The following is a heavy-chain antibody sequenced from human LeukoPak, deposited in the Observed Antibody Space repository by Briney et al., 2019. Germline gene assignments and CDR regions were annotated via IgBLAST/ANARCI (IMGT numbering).Heavy chain of an antibody. CDR3: ARVGQQLVEALDY. CDR1: GFTVSSNY. CDR2: IYSGGST. D-gene: IGHD6-13*01. Sequence: GGSLRLSCAASGFTVSSNYMSWVRQAQGKGMEWVSVIYSGGSTYYADSVKGRFTISRDNSKNTLYLQMNSLRAEDTAVYYCARVGQQLVEALDYWGQGTLATVSS. J-gene: IGHJ4*02. V-gene: IGHV3-53*01.